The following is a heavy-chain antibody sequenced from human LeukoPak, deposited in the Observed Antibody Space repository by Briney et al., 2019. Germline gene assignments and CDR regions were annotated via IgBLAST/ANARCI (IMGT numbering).Heavy chain of an antibody. CDR2: IYYSGST. V-gene: IGHV4-30-4*08. Sequence: SETLSLTCTVSGGPISSGDYYWSWIRQPPGKGLEWIGYIYYSGSTYYDPSLKSRVTISVDTSKNQFSLKLSSVTAADTAEYYCASYCGGDCYVDYWGQGTLVTVSS. CDR3: ASYCGGDCYVDY. D-gene: IGHD2-21*01. J-gene: IGHJ4*02. CDR1: GGPISSGDYY.